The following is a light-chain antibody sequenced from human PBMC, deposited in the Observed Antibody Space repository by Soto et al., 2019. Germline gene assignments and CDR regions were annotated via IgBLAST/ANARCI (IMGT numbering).Light chain of an antibody. V-gene: IGKV3-20*01. CDR1: QSVSSTY. J-gene: IGKJ3*01. Sequence: EIVLTQSPGTLSWSQVEMAALSFRAIQSVSSTYLVWYQQKPGQAPRLLIYGATSRASGIPDRFSGSGSGTDFTLTISRLEPEDFAVYYCQQFGDSLTFGPGTKVDIK. CDR2: GAT. CDR3: QQFGDSLT.